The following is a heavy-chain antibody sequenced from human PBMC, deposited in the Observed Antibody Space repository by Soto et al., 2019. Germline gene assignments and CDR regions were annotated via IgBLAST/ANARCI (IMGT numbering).Heavy chain of an antibody. CDR1: GFTFSSYA. CDR3: ARELGYCSSTSCYRFNYYYGMDV. D-gene: IGHD2-2*01. V-gene: IGHV3-30-3*01. J-gene: IGHJ6*02. CDR2: ISYDGSNK. Sequence: HPGGSLRLSCAASGFTFSSYAMHWVRQAPGKGLEWVAVISYDGSNKYYADSVKGRFTISRDNSKNTLYLQMNSLRAEDTAVYYCARELGYCSSTSCYRFNYYYGMDVWGQGTTVTVSS.